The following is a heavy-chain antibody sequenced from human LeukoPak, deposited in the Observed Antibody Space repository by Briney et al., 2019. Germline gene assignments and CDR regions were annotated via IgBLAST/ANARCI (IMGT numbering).Heavy chain of an antibody. D-gene: IGHD5-18*01. CDR3: ARTTEGGYTYDYFYYYYMDV. Sequence: SSETLSLTCTVSGDSISSYYWSWIRQPPGKGLEWIGYIYSSGSTNYNPSLKSRVTMSVDTSKNQFSLKVSSVTAADTAVYYCARTTEGGYTYDYFYYYYMDVWGKGTTVTISS. J-gene: IGHJ6*03. CDR1: GDSISSYY. V-gene: IGHV4-59*01. CDR2: IYSSGST.